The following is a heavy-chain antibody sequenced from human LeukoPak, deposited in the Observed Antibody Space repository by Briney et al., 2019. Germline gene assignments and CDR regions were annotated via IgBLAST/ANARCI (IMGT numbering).Heavy chain of an antibody. Sequence: ASVKVSCKASGYTFTGYYMHWVRQAPGQGLEWMGWINPNSGGTNYAQKFQGRVTMTRDTSISTAYMELSRLRSDDTAVYYCARGFFVPAAIHPNYYYYYMDVWGKGTTVTVSS. CDR2: INPNSGGT. J-gene: IGHJ6*03. CDR1: GYTFTGYY. V-gene: IGHV1-2*02. CDR3: ARGFFVPAAIHPNYYYYYMDV. D-gene: IGHD2-2*02.